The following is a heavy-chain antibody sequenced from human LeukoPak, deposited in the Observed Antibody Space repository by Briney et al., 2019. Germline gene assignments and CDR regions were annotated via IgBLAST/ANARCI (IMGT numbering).Heavy chain of an antibody. Sequence: KPSETPSLTCAVYGGSFGGYYWGWIRQPPRKGLEWIGENNHSGSTNYNPSLKSRVTISVDTSKNQFSLKLSSVTAADTAVYYCARGGMSSSALYYYYYYGMDVWGQGTTVTVSS. CDR2: NNHSGST. CDR3: ARGGMSSSALYYYYYYGMDV. J-gene: IGHJ6*02. D-gene: IGHD6-13*01. V-gene: IGHV4-34*01. CDR1: GGSFGGYY.